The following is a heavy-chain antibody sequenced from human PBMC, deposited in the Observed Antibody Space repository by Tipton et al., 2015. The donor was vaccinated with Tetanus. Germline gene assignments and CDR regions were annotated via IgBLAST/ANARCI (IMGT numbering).Heavy chain of an antibody. CDR3: ARRRFESIGSYLTGFDY. J-gene: IGHJ4*02. CDR2: IYPGNSDT. V-gene: IGHV5-51*01. CDR1: GYTFTNYW. D-gene: IGHD6-6*01. Sequence: QLVQSGAEVKKPGESLKISCKGSGYTFTNYWIGWVRQMPGKGLEWMGIIYPGNSDTRYSPSFQGQVTISTDKSVCTAYLQWSSLKASDTAMYYCARRRFESIGSYLTGFDYWGQGTLVTVSP.